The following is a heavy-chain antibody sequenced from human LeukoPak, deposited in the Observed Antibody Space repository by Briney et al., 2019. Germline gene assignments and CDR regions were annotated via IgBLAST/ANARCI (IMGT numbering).Heavy chain of an antibody. CDR1: GFTFSSYA. V-gene: IGHV3-23*01. D-gene: IGHD5-24*01. J-gene: IGHJ3*02. CDR3: AKNVGLQLTMLDI. Sequence: GGSLRLSCAASGFTFSSYAVSWVRQAPGKGLEWVSVISGSGGSTYYAASVKGRFTISRDNSKNTLYLQMNSLRAEDTAVYYCAKNVGLQLTMLDIWGQGTMVTVSS. CDR2: ISGSGGST.